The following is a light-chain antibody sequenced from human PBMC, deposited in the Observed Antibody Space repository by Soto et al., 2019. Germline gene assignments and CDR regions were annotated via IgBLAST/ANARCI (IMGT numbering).Light chain of an antibody. CDR1: SSDVGSYNL. V-gene: IGLV2-23*01. CDR2: EGS. Sequence: QSVLTQPASVSGSPGQSITISCTGTSSDVGSYNLVSWYQQHPGKAPKLMIYEGSKRPSGVSNRFSGSKSGNTDSLTISGLQAEDAADYYCCSYAGSSPYVFGTGTKLTVL. J-gene: IGLJ1*01. CDR3: CSYAGSSPYV.